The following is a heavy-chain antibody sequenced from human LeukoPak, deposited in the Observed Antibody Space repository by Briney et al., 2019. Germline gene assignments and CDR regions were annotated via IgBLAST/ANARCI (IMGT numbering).Heavy chain of an antibody. CDR3: STGMTSGDY. CDR1: GYTFTDYY. CDR2: VDPVDGEA. J-gene: IGHJ4*02. V-gene: IGHV1-69-2*01. Sequence: ASVKISCKASGYTFTDYYMHWVHQAPGKGLEWMRRVDPVDGEAIYAPNFRDKITLTADTSTDTVYMKLSSLTSEDTAVYYCSTGMTSGDYWGQGTLVTVSS. D-gene: IGHD1-14*01.